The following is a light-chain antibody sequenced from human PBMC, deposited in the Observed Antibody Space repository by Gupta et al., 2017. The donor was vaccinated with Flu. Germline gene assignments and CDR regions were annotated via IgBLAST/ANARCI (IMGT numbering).Light chain of an antibody. CDR1: QSISVN. CDR2: RAS. V-gene: IGKV1-5*03. Sequence: DIQMTQSPSTLSASVGDRVTITCRASQSISVNLAWYHQKPGKAPDLLIYRASTLHSGVPSRFSGSGSGTEFTLTISSRQPDDFATYYCQHKNSSSGPFGQGTXVEIK. CDR3: QHKNSSSGP. J-gene: IGKJ1*01.